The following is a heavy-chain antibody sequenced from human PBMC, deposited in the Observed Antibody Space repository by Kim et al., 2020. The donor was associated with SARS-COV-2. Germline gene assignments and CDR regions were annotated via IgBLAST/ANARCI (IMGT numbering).Heavy chain of an antibody. CDR1: GFDFSTYA. CDR3: AKHRLGWSPVAPFDY. CDR2: ISGRGDVT. V-gene: IGHV3-23*01. D-gene: IGHD3-3*01. J-gene: IGHJ4*02. Sequence: GRSLRLSCAASGFDFSTYAMSWVRQTPEKGLEWVSTISGRGDVTYLADSVKGRFTVSRDNSNNTLYLQLISLGGEDTAIYYCAKHRLGWSPVAPFDYWGQGTRVPVSP.